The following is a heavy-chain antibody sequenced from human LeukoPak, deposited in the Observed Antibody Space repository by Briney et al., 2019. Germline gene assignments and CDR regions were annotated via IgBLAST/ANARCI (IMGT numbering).Heavy chain of an antibody. D-gene: IGHD6-13*01. CDR3: ATILIAAAGPGDY. Sequence: GASVKVSCKASGYTFTGYYMHWVRQAPGQGLEWMGRINPNSGGTNYAQKFQGRVTMTRDTSISTAYMELSRLRSDDTAVYYCATILIAAAGPGDYWGQGTLVTVSS. J-gene: IGHJ4*02. CDR2: INPNSGGT. V-gene: IGHV1-2*06. CDR1: GYTFTGYY.